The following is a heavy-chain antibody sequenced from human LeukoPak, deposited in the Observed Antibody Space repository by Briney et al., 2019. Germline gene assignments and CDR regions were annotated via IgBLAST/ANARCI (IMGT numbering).Heavy chain of an antibody. J-gene: IGHJ4*02. CDR3: AREYSDRSACYYAFDY. CDR2: ISSSGSTI. CDR1: GFTFSSYE. Sequence: PGGSLRLSCAASGFTFSSYEMNWVRQAPGKGLEWVSYISSSGSTIFYADSVKGRFTISRDNAKNSLYLQMNSLRAEDTAVYYCAREYSDRSACYYAFDYWGGGTLVTVSS. V-gene: IGHV3-48*03. D-gene: IGHD3-22*01.